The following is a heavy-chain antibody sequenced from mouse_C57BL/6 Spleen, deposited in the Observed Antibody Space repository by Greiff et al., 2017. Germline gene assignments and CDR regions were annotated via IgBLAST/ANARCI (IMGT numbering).Heavy chain of an antibody. CDR1: GFTFSDYG. D-gene: IGHD2-4*01. Sequence: EVQGVESGGGLVQPGGSLKLSCAASGFTFSDYGMAWVRQAPRKGPEWVAFISNLAYSIYYADTVTGRFTISRENAKNTLYLEMSSLRSEDTAMYYCARHINDYGNYAMDYWGQGTSVTVSS. V-gene: IGHV5-15*01. CDR3: ARHINDYGNYAMDY. CDR2: ISNLAYSI. J-gene: IGHJ4*01.